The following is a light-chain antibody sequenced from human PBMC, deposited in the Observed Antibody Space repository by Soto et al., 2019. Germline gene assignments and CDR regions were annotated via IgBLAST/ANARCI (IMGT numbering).Light chain of an antibody. CDR1: SSNIGAGYD. Sequence: QSVLTQPPSVSGAPGQRVTISCTGSSSNIGAGYDVHWYQQIPGTAPKLLIYVNTIRPSGVPGRFSASKSGTSASLTITGLQAEDEADYYCQSYDTSLGAHVVFGGGTKLTVL. CDR3: QSYDTSLGAHVV. V-gene: IGLV1-40*01. J-gene: IGLJ2*01. CDR2: VNT.